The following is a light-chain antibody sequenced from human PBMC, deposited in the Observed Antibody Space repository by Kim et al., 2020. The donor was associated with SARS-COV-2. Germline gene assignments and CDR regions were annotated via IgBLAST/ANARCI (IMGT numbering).Light chain of an antibody. Sequence: QSALTQPASVSGSPGQSITISCTGTSSDVGGYNYVSWYQQHPAKAPKLMIYDVSKRPSGVSNRFSGSKSGNTASLTISGLQAEDEAEYYCSSFTSISTWVFGGGTQLTVL. V-gene: IGLV2-14*01. CDR2: DVS. CDR1: SSDVGGYNY. CDR3: SSFTSISTWV. J-gene: IGLJ3*02.